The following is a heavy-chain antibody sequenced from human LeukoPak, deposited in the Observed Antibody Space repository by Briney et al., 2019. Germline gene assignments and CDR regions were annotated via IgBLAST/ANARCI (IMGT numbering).Heavy chain of an antibody. J-gene: IGHJ4*02. CDR2: IDYSGTS. CDR3: ATPNSRRFYYLDH. D-gene: IGHD4-11*01. V-gene: IGHV4-39*01. CDR1: CGTVSDRSYY. Sequence: PAETLSLTCTVSCGTVSDRSYYWRWIRQALGKVLWWIGSIDYSGTSHYTPSLKSRATISVDPSQNQLSLSLSSMTDADTADYYCATPNSRRFYYLDHWGQGILVTVSS.